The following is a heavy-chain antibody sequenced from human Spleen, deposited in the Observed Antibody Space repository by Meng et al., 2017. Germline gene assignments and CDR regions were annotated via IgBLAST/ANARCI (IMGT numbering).Heavy chain of an antibody. D-gene: IGHD3-10*01. CDR2: VYYSGIT. J-gene: IGHJ4*02. CDR1: GASINDYY. CDR3: ARDLTRYYGSGSYYKLVVDEDY. Sequence: SETLSLTCTVSGASINDYYWSWIRQPPGKGLEWIGSVYYSGITYYNPSLESRVTISVDTSKNQFSLKLSSMTAADTAVYYCARDLTRYYGSGSYYKLVVDEDYWGQGTLVTVSS. V-gene: IGHV4-59*12.